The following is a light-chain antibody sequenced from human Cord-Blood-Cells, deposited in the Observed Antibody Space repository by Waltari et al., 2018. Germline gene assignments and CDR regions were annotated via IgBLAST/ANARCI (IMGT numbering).Light chain of an antibody. CDR3: CSYAGSSTFYV. CDR1: SCDVGRYHL. Sequence: QSALTQPASVSGSPGQSITISCTGTSCDVGRYHLVSWYQQHPGKAPKLMIYEGSKRPSGVSNRFSGSKSGNTASLTISGLQAEDEADYYCCSYAGSSTFYVFGTGTKVTVL. V-gene: IGLV2-23*01. J-gene: IGLJ1*01. CDR2: EGS.